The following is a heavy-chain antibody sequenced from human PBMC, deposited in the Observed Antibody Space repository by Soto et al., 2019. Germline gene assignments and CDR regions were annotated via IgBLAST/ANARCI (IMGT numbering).Heavy chain of an antibody. CDR3: AKDQGSSRYEIDY. CDR1: GGSISSYY. V-gene: IGHV4-59*12. D-gene: IGHD6-13*01. J-gene: IGHJ4*02. Sequence: LSLTCTVSGGSISSYYWSWIRQPPGKGLEWIGYIYYSGSTNYNPSLKSRVTISVDTSKNQFSLKLSSVTVADTAVYYCAKDQGSSRYEIDYWGQGTLVTVSS. CDR2: IYYSGST.